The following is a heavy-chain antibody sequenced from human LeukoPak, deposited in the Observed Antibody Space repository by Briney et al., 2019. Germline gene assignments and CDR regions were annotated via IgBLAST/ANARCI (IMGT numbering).Heavy chain of an antibody. Sequence: ASVKVSCKASGYTFTSYGISWVRQAPGQGLEWVGWISAYNGNTNYAQKLQGRVTMTTDTSTSTAYMELRSLRSDDTAVYYCARGPYDYVWGSYPKSDYWGQGTLVTVSS. D-gene: IGHD3-16*02. CDR3: ARGPYDYVWGSYPKSDY. J-gene: IGHJ4*02. CDR1: GYTFTSYG. V-gene: IGHV1-18*01. CDR2: ISAYNGNT.